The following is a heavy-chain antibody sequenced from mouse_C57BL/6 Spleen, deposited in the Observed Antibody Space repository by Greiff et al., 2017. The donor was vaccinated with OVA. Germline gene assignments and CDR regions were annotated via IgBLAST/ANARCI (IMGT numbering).Heavy chain of an antibody. CDR3: TRREEDYGSRGAWLAN. CDR1: GYTFTEYT. V-gene: IGHV1-62-2*01. CDR2: FYPGRGSI. Sequence: QVQLKESGAELVKPGASVKLSCKASGYTFTEYTIHWVKQRSGQGLEWIGWFYPGRGSIKYNEKFKDKATLTADKSSSTVYMELSRLTSEDSAVYCCTRREEDYGSRGAWLANWGQGTLITVSA. D-gene: IGHD1-1*01. J-gene: IGHJ3*01.